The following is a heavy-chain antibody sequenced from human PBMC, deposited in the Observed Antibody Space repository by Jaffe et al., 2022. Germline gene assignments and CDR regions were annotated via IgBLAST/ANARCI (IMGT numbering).Heavy chain of an antibody. D-gene: IGHD3-16*01. CDR1: GYTFTGYY. J-gene: IGHJ6*03. CDR2: INPNSGGT. Sequence: QVQLVQSGAEVKKPGASVKVSCKASGYTFTGYYMHWVRQAPGQGLEWMGRINPNSGGTNYAQKFQGRVTMTRDTSISTAYMELSRLRSDDTAVYYCARDPLGAHHMGYYYMDVWGKGTTVTVSS. CDR3: ARDPLGAHHMGYYYMDV. V-gene: IGHV1-2*06.